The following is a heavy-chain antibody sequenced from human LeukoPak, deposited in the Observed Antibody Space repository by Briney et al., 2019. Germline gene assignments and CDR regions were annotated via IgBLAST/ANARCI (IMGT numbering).Heavy chain of an antibody. J-gene: IGHJ6*02. CDR2: IYPRDGST. CDR1: GYTFTSNY. V-gene: IGHV1-46*01. Sequence: ASVKVSCKASGYTFTSNYIHWVRQAPGQGLEWMGMIYPRDGSTSYAQKFQGRVTITTDESTSTAYMELSSLRSEDTAVYYCARGAWGYCSGGSCRHYYYYGMDVWGQGTTVTVSS. D-gene: IGHD2-15*01. CDR3: ARGAWGYCSGGSCRHYYYYGMDV.